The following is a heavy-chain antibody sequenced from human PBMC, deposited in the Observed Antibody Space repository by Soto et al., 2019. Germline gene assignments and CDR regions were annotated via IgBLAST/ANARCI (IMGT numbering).Heavy chain of an antibody. V-gene: IGHV3-33*01. CDR2: IWHDGKNK. J-gene: IGHJ4*02. CDR3: ARDPGQDEAMDY. CDR1: GFAFSDFG. Sequence: QVQVVESGGGVVQPGRSLRLSCAASGFAFSDFGMHWVRQAPGKGLEWVAVIWHDGKNKDYADYAKGRFTIPRDNSRNIRYLERNRLRVEDTAVYYCARDPGQDEAMDYWGQGTLVTVSS.